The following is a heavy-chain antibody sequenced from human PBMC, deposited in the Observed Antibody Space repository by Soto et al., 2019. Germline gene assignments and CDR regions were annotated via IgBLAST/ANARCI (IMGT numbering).Heavy chain of an antibody. CDR3: APTELVKMSGNY. CDR2: INHSGIT. Sequence: PSETLSLTCAVYDGSFSGYYWSLIRHPPGKGLEWIGEINHSGITNYTPSLESRDPLLVDTSKNYSPLTLSSVAAAATAVYYSAPTELVKMSGNYWAQATLVTVSS. D-gene: IGHD3-10*01. CDR1: DGSFSGYY. J-gene: IGHJ4*02. V-gene: IGHV4-34*01.